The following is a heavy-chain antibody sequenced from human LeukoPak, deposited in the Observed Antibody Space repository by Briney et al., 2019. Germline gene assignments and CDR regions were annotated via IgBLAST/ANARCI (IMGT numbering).Heavy chain of an antibody. CDR2: INPNSGDT. J-gene: IGHJ4*02. Sequence: ASVTVSFKASGYTFTVYYMHWVRQPPGQGLEWMGWINPNSGDTNYAQKFQGRVTMTRDTSISTAYMELSRLRSDDTAVYYCARVRYRLAETYIDYWGQGTLVTVSS. D-gene: IGHD3-16*01. V-gene: IGHV1-2*02. CDR3: ARVRYRLAETYIDY. CDR1: GYTFTVYY.